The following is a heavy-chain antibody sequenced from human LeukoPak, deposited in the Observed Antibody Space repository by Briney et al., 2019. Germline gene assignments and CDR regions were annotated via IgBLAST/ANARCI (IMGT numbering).Heavy chain of an antibody. D-gene: IGHD6-19*01. Sequence: GGSLRLSCAASGFTFSSYSMNWVRQAPGKGLEWVSSISSSSSYIYYADSVKGRFTISRDNAKNSLYLQMNSLRAEDTAVYYCARDRGIAVAGTGWGQGTLVTVS. CDR3: ARDRGIAVAGTG. J-gene: IGHJ4*02. CDR2: ISSSSSYI. CDR1: GFTFSSYS. V-gene: IGHV3-21*01.